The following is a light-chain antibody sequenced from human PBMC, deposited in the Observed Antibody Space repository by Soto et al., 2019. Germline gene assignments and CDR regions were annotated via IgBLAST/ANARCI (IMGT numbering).Light chain of an antibody. V-gene: IGKV1-5*03. CDR1: QSISIW. CDR2: AAS. Sequence: DIQMTQSPSALSASIGDRVTITCRASQSISIWLAWYQQKPGKAPKLLIYAASSLESGVPSRFSGSGSGTGFTLTISSLQPDDFATYYCHHYNTYSTFGQGTKWIS. CDR3: HHYNTYST. J-gene: IGKJ1*01.